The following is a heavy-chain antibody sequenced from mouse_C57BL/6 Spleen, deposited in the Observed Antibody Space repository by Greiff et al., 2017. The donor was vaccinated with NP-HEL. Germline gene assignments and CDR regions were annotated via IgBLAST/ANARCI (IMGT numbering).Heavy chain of an antibody. CDR1: GFTFSDYG. J-gene: IGHJ2*01. V-gene: IGHV5-17*01. D-gene: IGHD2-3*01. Sequence: EVQLQESGGGLVKPGGSLKLSCAASGFTFSDYGMHWVRQAPEKGLEWVAYISSGSSTIYYADTVKGRFTISRDTAKNTLFLQMTSLRSEDTAMYYCAREEGIYDGYCFDYWGQGTTLTVSS. CDR3: AREEGIYDGYCFDY. CDR2: ISSGSSTI.